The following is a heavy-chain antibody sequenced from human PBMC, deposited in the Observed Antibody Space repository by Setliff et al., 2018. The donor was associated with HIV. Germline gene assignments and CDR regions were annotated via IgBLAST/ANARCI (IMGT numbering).Heavy chain of an antibody. CDR2: IYTSGST. V-gene: IGHV4-4*09. Sequence: SETLSLTCTVSGGSISSYYWSWIRQPPGKGLEWIGYIYTSGSTNYNPSLKSRVTISLDTSKNQFSLKLTSVTAADTAVYYCARDSPGPTYYDTLTGYYRSPKNFDSWGQGTLVTVSS. J-gene: IGHJ4*02. CDR1: GGSISSYY. D-gene: IGHD3-9*01. CDR3: ARDSPGPTYYDTLTGYYRSPKNFDS.